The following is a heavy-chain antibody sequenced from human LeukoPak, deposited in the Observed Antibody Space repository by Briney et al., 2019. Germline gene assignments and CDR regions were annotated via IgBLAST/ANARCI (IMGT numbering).Heavy chain of an antibody. CDR1: GGSISSSSYY. CDR2: IYYSGST. CDR3: AISGTNYYYYYMDV. D-gene: IGHD1/OR15-1a*01. V-gene: IGHV4-39*01. J-gene: IGHJ6*03. Sequence: SETLSLTCTVSGGSISSSSYYWGWIRQPPGKGLEWIGSIYYSGSTYYNPSLKSRVTISVDTSKNQFSLKLSSVTAADTAVYYCAISGTNYYYYYMDVWGKGTTVTISS.